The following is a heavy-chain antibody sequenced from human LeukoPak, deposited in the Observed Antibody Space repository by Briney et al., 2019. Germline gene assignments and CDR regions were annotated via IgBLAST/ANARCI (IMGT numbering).Heavy chain of an antibody. Sequence: PGGSLRLSCAASGFTFSSYSMNWVRQAPGKGLEWVSSISSSSSYIYYEDSVKGRFTISRDNAKNSLYLQMNSLRAEDTAVYYCARVRPSSSWYDRAYYFDYWGQGTLVTVSS. CDR1: GFTFSSYS. V-gene: IGHV3-21*01. CDR2: ISSSSSYI. J-gene: IGHJ4*02. CDR3: ARVRPSSSWYDRAYYFDY. D-gene: IGHD6-13*01.